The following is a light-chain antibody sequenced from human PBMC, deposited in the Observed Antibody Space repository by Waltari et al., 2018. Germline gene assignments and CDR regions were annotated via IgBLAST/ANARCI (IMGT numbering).Light chain of an antibody. CDR2: IYN. J-gene: IGLJ2*01. V-gene: IGLV1-44*01. CDR3: SSWHDRLNGWI. Sequence: QSVLIQPPSVSGTPGQRVTISFSGGTSDIGSNTVNWYKQPPGTAPKLLLYIYNGSPAGVPARFSGSKSGTSASLTISGLQSEDEADYYCSSWHDRLNGWIFGGGTKL. CDR1: TSDIGSNT.